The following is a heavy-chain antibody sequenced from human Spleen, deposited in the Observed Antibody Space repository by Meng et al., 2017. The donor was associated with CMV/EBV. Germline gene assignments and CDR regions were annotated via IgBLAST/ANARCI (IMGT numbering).Heavy chain of an antibody. CDR2: IYYSGSI. D-gene: IGHD2-2*01. Sequence: SETLSLTCTVSGGSISSSSYYWGWIRQPPGKGLEWIGSIYYSGSIYYNPSLKSRVTISVDTSKNQFSLKLSSVTAADTAVYYCARDYCSSTSCYSGRPDWFDPWGQGTLVTVSS. CDR1: GGSISSSSYY. CDR3: ARDYCSSTSCYSGRPDWFDP. V-gene: IGHV4-39*07. J-gene: IGHJ5*02.